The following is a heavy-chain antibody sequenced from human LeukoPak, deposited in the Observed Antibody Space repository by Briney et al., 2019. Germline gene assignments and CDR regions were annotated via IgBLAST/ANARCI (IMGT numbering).Heavy chain of an antibody. Sequence: PGGCLRLSCAASGFTLSSYGMHWVRQAPGKGVEWVVFIRYDGSNKYYADSVKGRFTISRHNSKNTLYLQMNSLRAEDTAVYYCAKCDSRGYYFDYWGEGTLVTVSS. V-gene: IGHV3-30*02. CDR2: IRYDGSNK. CDR3: AKCDSRGYYFDY. J-gene: IGHJ4*02. D-gene: IGHD3-22*01. CDR1: GFTLSSYG.